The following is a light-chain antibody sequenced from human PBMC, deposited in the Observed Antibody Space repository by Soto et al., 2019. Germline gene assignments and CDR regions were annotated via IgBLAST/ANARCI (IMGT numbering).Light chain of an antibody. CDR1: QSVDSY. J-gene: IGKJ5*01. CDR2: DAS. Sequence: EILLTQSPATLSLSPGERATLSCRASQSVDSYLAWYQQKPGQAPRLLIYDASNRATGIPARFSGSESGTDFTLTISSLEPEDFAVYYCQQYDSSPPITFGQGTRREIK. V-gene: IGKV3-11*01. CDR3: QQYDSSPPIT.